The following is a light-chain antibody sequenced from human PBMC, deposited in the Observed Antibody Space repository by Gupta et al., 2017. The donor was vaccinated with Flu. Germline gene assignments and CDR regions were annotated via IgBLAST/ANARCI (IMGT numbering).Light chain of an antibody. Sequence: DIVMTQSPATLSVSPGERATLSCRASQSISNNLAWYQHKPGQTPRLLIYGACTRATGIAARFSGSGAGTEFTLTISSLQSEDFAIYYCQHENGWPPAYTFGQGTKLEIK. J-gene: IGKJ2*01. V-gene: IGKV3-15*01. CDR2: GAC. CDR1: QSISNN. CDR3: QHENGWPPAYT.